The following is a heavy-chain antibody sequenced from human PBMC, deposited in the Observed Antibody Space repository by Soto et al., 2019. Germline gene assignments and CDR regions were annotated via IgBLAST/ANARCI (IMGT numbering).Heavy chain of an antibody. CDR1: GGSISSGGYY. CDR2: IYYSGST. V-gene: IGHV4-31*03. CDR3: AREHVDTAMDHYYYYGMDV. Sequence: SETLSLTCTVSGGSISSGGYYWSWIRQHPGKGLEWIGYIYYSGSTYYNPSLKSRVTISVDTSKNQFSLKLSSVTAADTAVYYCAREHVDTAMDHYYYYGMDVWGQGTTVTVSS. J-gene: IGHJ6*02. D-gene: IGHD5-18*01.